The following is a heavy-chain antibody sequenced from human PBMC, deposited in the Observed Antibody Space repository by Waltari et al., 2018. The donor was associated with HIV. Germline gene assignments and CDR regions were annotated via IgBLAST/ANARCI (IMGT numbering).Heavy chain of an antibody. J-gene: IGHJ4*02. D-gene: IGHD3-10*01. V-gene: IGHV3-15*01. CDR1: GFTFSNAW. CDR2: IKSKADGGTT. Sequence: EVHLVESGGDLLKPGGCLRLSCAASGFTFSNAWMTWVRQARGKGLEWVGRIKSKADGGTTDYNAAVKGRFTISRDDSKTTLFLQMNSLKTEDTAVYYCTTEEGYGSGSYLDYWGQGTPLTVSS. CDR3: TTEEGYGSGSYLDY.